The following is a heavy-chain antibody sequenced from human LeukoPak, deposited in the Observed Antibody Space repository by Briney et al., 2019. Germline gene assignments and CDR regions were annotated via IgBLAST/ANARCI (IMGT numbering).Heavy chain of an antibody. CDR3: AREGSSGAFDY. J-gene: IGHJ4*02. D-gene: IGHD3-22*01. V-gene: IGHV4-34*01. CDR1: GGSFSGYY. CDR2: INHSGST. Sequence: PSETLSLTCAVYGGSFSGYYWSWIRQPPGKGLEWIGEINHSGSTNYNPSLKSRVTISVDTSKNQFSLKLTSVTAADTAVYYCAREGSSGAFDYWGQGTLVTVSS.